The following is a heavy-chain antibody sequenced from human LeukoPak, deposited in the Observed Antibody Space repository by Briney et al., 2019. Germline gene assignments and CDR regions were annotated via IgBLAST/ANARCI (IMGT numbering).Heavy chain of an antibody. D-gene: IGHD1-14*01. CDR1: GFTFSSYS. CDR2: ISASSGTI. CDR3: ARVSRTTTFNNWFDP. Sequence: GGSLRLSCAASGFTFSSYSMNWVRQAPGKGLEWVSSISASSGTIYHADSVKGRITISRDNAKNSLYLQMNSLRAEDTAVYYCARVSRTTTFNNWFDPWGQGTLVTVSS. V-gene: IGHV3-48*04. J-gene: IGHJ5*02.